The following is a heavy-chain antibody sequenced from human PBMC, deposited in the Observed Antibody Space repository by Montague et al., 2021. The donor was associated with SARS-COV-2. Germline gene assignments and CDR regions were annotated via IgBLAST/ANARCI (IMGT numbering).Heavy chain of an antibody. D-gene: IGHD3-3*01. V-gene: IGHV4-61*02. Sequence: TLSLTCTVSGGSISSGSYYWSWIRQPAGKGLEWIGRIYTSGSTNYNLSLKSRVTISVDTSKNQFSLKLSSVTAADTAVYYCASADFWSGYLYFDYWGQGTLVTVSS. CDR2: IYTSGST. CDR3: ASADFWSGYLYFDY. CDR1: GGSISSGSYY. J-gene: IGHJ4*02.